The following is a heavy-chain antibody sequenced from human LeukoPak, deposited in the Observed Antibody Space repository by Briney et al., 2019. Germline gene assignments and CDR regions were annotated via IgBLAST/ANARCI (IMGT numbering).Heavy chain of an antibody. Sequence: GESLKISCKASGYSFSDYWIGWVRQMPGKGLEWMGIIYPGDSDTRYSPSFQGQVTISADKSISTAYLQWSSLKASDTAIYYCARADQLRWFGDPRRPYYYGLDVWGQGTTVTVSS. J-gene: IGHJ6*02. CDR2: IYPGDSDT. V-gene: IGHV5-51*01. CDR1: GYSFSDYW. D-gene: IGHD3-10*01. CDR3: ARADQLRWFGDPRRPYYYGLDV.